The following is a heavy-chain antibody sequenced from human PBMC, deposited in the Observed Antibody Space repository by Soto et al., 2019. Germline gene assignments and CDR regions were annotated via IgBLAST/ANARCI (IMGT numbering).Heavy chain of an antibody. D-gene: IGHD3-10*01. CDR1: GGSFSGYY. CDR3: ARGQYYYGSGSYRRGAFDI. Sequence: SETLSLTCAVYGGSFSGYYWSWIRQPPGKGLEWIGEINHSGSTNYNPSLKSRVTISVDTSKNQFSLKLSSVTAADTAVYYCARGQYYYGSGSYRRGAFDIWGQGTMVTVSS. CDR2: INHSGST. V-gene: IGHV4-34*01. J-gene: IGHJ3*02.